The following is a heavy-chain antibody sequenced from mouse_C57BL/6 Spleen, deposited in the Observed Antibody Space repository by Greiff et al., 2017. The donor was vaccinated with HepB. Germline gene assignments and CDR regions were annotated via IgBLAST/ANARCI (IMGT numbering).Heavy chain of an antibody. V-gene: IGHV1-55*01. CDR1: GYTFTSYW. CDR3: ARWTTYDYPYYFDY. CDR2: IYPGSGST. J-gene: IGHJ2*01. D-gene: IGHD2-4*01. Sequence: QVQLQQPGAELVKPGASVKMSCKASGYTFTSYWITWVKQRPGQGLEWIGDIYPGSGSTNYNEKFKSKATLTVATSSSTAYMQLSSLTSEDSAVYYCARWTTYDYPYYFDYWGQGTTLTVSS.